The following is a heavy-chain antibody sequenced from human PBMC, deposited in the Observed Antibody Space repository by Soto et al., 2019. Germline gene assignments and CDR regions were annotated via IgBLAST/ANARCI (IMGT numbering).Heavy chain of an antibody. CDR3: GRVIYGDYYYGMDV. V-gene: IGHV4-59*01. D-gene: IGHD4-17*01. Sequence: SETLSLTCTVSGGSINYSYWTWIRQPPGKGLEWVGYISNTGSANYNASLKSRLTISVDTSKNQFSLKLSAVTAADTPLYYCGRVIYGDYYYGMDVWGQGTTVTVSS. CDR1: GGSINYSY. CDR2: ISNTGSA. J-gene: IGHJ6*02.